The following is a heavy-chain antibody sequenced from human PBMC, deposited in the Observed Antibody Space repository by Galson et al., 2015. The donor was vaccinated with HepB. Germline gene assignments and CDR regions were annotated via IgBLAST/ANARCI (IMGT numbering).Heavy chain of an antibody. Sequence: KVSCKASGYTFTSYGISWVRQAPGQGLEWVGWISAYNGNTNYAQKLQGRVTMTTDTSTSTAYMELRSLRSDDTAVYYCAMIAAAGNDDYYYGMDVWGQGTTVTVSS. CDR1: GYTFTSYG. V-gene: IGHV1-18*01. J-gene: IGHJ6*02. CDR3: AMIAAAGNDDYYYGMDV. D-gene: IGHD6-13*01. CDR2: ISAYNGNT.